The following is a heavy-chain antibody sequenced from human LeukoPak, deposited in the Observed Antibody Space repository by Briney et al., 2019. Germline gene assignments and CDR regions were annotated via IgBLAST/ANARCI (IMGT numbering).Heavy chain of an antibody. Sequence: ASVKVSCKASGGTLSSYTISWVRQAPGQGLEWMGGIIPIFGTANYAQKFQGRVTITADESTSTAYMELSSLRSEDTAVYYCARRPLAGAYFDYWGQGTLVTVSS. CDR3: ARRPLAGAYFDY. J-gene: IGHJ4*02. CDR2: IIPIFGTA. D-gene: IGHD6-19*01. CDR1: GGTLSSYT. V-gene: IGHV1-69*13.